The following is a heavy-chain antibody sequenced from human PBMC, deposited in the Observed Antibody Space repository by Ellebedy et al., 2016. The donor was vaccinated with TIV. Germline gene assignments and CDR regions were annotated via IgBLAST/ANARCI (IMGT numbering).Heavy chain of an antibody. CDR1: GFTFSSYA. Sequence: GESLKISXAASGFTFSSYAMNWVRQAPGKGLEWVSGIRVSGGTTFYADSVKGRFIISRDNSKNTVYLQMSSLRADDTAVYHCAKNILKRVNVTTGASGAWFDPWGQGTLVTVSS. J-gene: IGHJ5*02. CDR3: AKNILKRVNVTTGASGAWFDP. CDR2: IRVSGGTT. D-gene: IGHD2/OR15-2a*01. V-gene: IGHV3-23*01.